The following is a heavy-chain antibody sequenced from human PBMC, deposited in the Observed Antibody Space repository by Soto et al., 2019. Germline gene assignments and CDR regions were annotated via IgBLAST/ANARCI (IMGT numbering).Heavy chain of an antibody. V-gene: IGHV3-7*01. D-gene: IGHD5-12*01. Sequence: GGSLRLSCAASGFTFSSYWMSWVRQAPGKGLEWVANIKQDGSEKYYVDSVKGRFTISRDNAKNSLYLQMNSLRAEDTAVYYCASSNSGYDWLAFDIWGQGTMVTVSS. CDR3: ASSNSGYDWLAFDI. CDR1: GFTFSSYW. CDR2: IKQDGSEK. J-gene: IGHJ3*02.